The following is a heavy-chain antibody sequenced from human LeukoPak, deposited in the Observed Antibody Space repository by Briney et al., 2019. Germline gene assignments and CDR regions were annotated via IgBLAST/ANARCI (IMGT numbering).Heavy chain of an antibody. J-gene: IGHJ4*02. D-gene: IGHD2-2*01. CDR2: INHSGST. Sequence: SETLSLTCAVYGGSFSGYYWSWIRQPPGKGLEWIGEINHSGSTNYNPSLKSRVTISVDTSKNQFSLKLSSVTAADTTVYYCAGVVDYWGQGTLVTVSS. CDR3: AGVVDY. V-gene: IGHV4-34*01. CDR1: GGSFSGYY.